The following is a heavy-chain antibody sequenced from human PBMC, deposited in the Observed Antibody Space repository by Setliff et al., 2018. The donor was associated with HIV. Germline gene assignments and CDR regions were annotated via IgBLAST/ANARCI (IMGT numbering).Heavy chain of an antibody. V-gene: IGHV1-46*01. CDR2: INPSGGST. CDR1: GYTFTSYY. CDR3: AREGGVGSYSSPNDAFDI. D-gene: IGHD1-26*01. J-gene: IGHJ3*02. Sequence: GASVKVSCKASGYTFTSYYMHWVRQAPGQGLEWMGIINPSGGSTSYAQKFQGRVTMTRDTSTSPVYMELSSLRSEDTAVYYCAREGGVGSYSSPNDAFDIWGQGTMVTVSS.